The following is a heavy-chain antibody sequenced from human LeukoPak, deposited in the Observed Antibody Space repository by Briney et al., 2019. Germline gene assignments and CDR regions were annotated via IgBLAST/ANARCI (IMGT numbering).Heavy chain of an antibody. CDR2: ISYDGSNK. CDR3: ARDRYSSSWYSYYMDV. Sequence: GGSLRLSCAASGFTFSSYWMSWVRQAPGKGLEWVAVISYDGSNKYYADSVKGRFTISRDNSKNTLYLQMNSLRAEDTAVYYCARDRYSSSWYSYYMDVWGKGTTVTVSS. D-gene: IGHD6-13*01. V-gene: IGHV3-30-3*01. J-gene: IGHJ6*03. CDR1: GFTFSSYW.